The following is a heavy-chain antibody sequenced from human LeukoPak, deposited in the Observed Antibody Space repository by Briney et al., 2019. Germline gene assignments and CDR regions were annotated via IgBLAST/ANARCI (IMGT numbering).Heavy chain of an antibody. CDR3: AKTIVVVPAAHFDY. CDR1: GGSFSGYY. CDR2: ISGSGGST. V-gene: IGHV3-23*01. J-gene: IGHJ4*02. D-gene: IGHD2-2*01. Sequence: ETLSLTCGVYGGSFSGYYWSWVRQAPGKGLEWVSAISGSGGSTYYADSVKGRFTISRDNSKNTLYLQMNSLRAEDTAVYYCAKTIVVVPAAHFDYWGQGTLVTVSS.